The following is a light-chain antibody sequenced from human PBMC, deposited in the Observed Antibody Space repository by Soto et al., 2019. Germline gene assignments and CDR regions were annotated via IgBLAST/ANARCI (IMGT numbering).Light chain of an antibody. J-gene: IGKJ1*01. Sequence: ASQSVSSSFLAWYQQKPGQAPRLLIYGASNRATGIPDRFSGIEHETAYTLTIRTREPEESALSYSQQPASSGTFAQGTKVDIK. CDR3: QQPASSGT. CDR2: GAS. V-gene: IGKV3-20*01. CDR1: QSVSSSF.